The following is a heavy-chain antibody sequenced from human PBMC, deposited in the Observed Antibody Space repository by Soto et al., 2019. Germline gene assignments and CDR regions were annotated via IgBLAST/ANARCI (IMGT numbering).Heavy chain of an antibody. J-gene: IGHJ6*02. D-gene: IGHD2-2*01. Sequence: ASVKVSCKASGYTFTSYAMHWVRQAPGQRLEWMGWINAGNGNTKYSQKFQGRVTITRDTSASTAYMELSSLRSEDTAVYYCARDGAMRDYPYYYYYSGMDVWGQGTTVTAP. CDR3: ARDGAMRDYPYYYYYSGMDV. CDR1: GYTFTSYA. CDR2: INAGNGNT. V-gene: IGHV1-3*01.